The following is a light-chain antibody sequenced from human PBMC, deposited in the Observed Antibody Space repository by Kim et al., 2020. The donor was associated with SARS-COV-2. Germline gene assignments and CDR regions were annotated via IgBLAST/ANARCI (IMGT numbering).Light chain of an antibody. CDR1: QTIVTW. J-gene: IGKJ2*03. CDR2: LAS. V-gene: IGKV1-5*03. CDR3: QQYNGAPYS. Sequence: DIQMTQSPSTLSASVGDRVSITCRASQTIVTWLAWYQQKPGKPPRLLIYLASSLETGVPSRFSGSGYGTEFTLTISDLQPDDFATYYCQQYNGAPYSFGQGTKLEI.